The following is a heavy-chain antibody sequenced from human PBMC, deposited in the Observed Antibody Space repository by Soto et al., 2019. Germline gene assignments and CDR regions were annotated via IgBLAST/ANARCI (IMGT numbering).Heavy chain of an antibody. V-gene: IGHV4-4*07. Sequence: PSETLSLTCTVSGGSISSYYWSWIRQPAGKGLEWIGRIYASGSINYNPSLKSRVTMSVDTSKNQFSLKLSSVTAADTAVYYCARDREVTRNDTWFEPWGQGALVTVS. CDR2: IYASGSI. CDR3: ARDREVTRNDTWFEP. CDR1: GGSISSYY. D-gene: IGHD1-20*01. J-gene: IGHJ5*02.